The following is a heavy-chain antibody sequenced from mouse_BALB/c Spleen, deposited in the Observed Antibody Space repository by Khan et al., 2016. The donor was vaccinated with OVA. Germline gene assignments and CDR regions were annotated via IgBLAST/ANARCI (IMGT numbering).Heavy chain of an antibody. CDR1: GYTFTSYT. J-gene: IGHJ3*01. CDR3: VRDGAYHRNDGWFAY. V-gene: IGHV1-4*01. CDR2: INPSNGYT. D-gene: IGHD2-14*01. Sequence: QVQLQQSGAELARPGASVKMSCKASGYTFTSYTIHWIKKRPGQGLEWIGYINPSNGYTNYNQKFKDKATLTTDKYSTTAYLQLSSLTSDDSAVYSCVRDGAYHRNDGWFAYWGQGTLVTVSA.